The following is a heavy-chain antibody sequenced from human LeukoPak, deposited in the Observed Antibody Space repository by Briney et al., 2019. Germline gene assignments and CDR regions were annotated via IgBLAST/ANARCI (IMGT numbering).Heavy chain of an antibody. D-gene: IGHD3-22*01. CDR3: AKGYYCDSSGWVFDY. V-gene: IGHV3-30*18. Sequence: QPGRSLRLSCAASGFTFSSYGMHWVRQAPGKGLEWVAVISYDGSNRYYADSVKGRFTISRDNSKNTLYLQMNSLRAEDTAVYYCAKGYYCDSSGWVFDYWGQGTLVTVSS. J-gene: IGHJ4*02. CDR1: GFTFSSYG. CDR2: ISYDGSNR.